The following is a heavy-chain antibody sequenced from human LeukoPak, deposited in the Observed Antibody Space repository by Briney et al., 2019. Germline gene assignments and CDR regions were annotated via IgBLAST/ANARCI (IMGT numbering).Heavy chain of an antibody. CDR2: IYSGGST. V-gene: IGHV3-66*01. CDR1: GFTVSSNY. CDR3: ARVLRGSLDY. J-gene: IGHJ4*02. Sequence: GGSLRLSCAASGFTVSSNYMSWVRQTPGKGLEWVSVIYSGGSTYYADSVKGRFTISRDNSKNALYLQMNSLRAEDTAVYYCARVLRGSLDYWGQGTLVTVSS. D-gene: IGHD3-10*01.